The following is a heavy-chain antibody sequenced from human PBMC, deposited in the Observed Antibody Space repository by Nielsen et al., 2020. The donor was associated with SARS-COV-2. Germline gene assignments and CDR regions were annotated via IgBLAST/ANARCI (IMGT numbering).Heavy chain of an antibody. V-gene: IGHV3-21*04. Sequence: VRQAPGKGLEWVSSISSTSRYIHYGDSVKGRFTISRDNAKNSLYLQMNSLRAEDTAVYYCARVLCGGDCTTGYYYYGMDVWGQGTTVTVSS. J-gene: IGHJ6*02. D-gene: IGHD2-21*02. CDR3: ARVLCGGDCTTGYYYYGMDV. CDR2: ISSTSRYI.